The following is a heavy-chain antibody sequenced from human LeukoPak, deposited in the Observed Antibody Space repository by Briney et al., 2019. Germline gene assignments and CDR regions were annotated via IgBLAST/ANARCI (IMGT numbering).Heavy chain of an antibody. J-gene: IGHJ4*02. CDR3: ARDIRGYSDRIDY. CDR1: GFTFSSYA. Sequence: PGGSLRLSCAASGFTFSSYAMHWVRQAPGKGLEWVAVISYDGSNKYYADSVKGRFTISRDNSKNTLYLQMNSLRAEDTAVYYCARDIRGYSDRIDYWGQGTLVTVSS. CDR2: ISYDGSNK. D-gene: IGHD5-18*01. V-gene: IGHV3-30*04.